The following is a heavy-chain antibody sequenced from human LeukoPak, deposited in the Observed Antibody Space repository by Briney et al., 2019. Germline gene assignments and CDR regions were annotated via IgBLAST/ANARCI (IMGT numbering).Heavy chain of an antibody. J-gene: IGHJ4*02. Sequence: GGSLRLSCTASGFSFNDYGMSWVRQAPGKGLEWVSGINRNGGATGHADSVKGRFTISGDNAKNSLYLQMNSLRAEDTAFYYCARGRGLGVTSTPVPFDYWGQGILVTVSS. CDR2: INRNGGAT. D-gene: IGHD2-21*02. CDR1: GFSFNDYG. CDR3: ARGRGLGVTSTPVPFDY. V-gene: IGHV3-20*04.